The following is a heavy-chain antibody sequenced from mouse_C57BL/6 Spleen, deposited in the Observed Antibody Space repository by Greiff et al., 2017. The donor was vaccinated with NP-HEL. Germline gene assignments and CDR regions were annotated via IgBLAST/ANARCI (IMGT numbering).Heavy chain of an antibody. CDR3: APAYYSNHAFAY. V-gene: IGHV1-39*01. CDR1: GYSFTDYN. J-gene: IGHJ3*01. Sequence: EVKLQESGPELVKPGASVKISCKASGYSFTDYNMNWVKQSHGKSLEWIGVINPNYGTTSYNQKFKGKATLTVDQSSSTAYMQLNSLTSEDSAVYYCAPAYYSNHAFAYWGQGTLVTVSA. CDR2: INPNYGTT. D-gene: IGHD2-5*01.